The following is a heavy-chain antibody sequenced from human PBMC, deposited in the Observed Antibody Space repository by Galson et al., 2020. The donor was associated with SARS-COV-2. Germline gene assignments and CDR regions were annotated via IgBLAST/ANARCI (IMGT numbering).Heavy chain of an antibody. V-gene: IGHV1-2*02. CDR2: INPNSGGT. CDR3: LRVYYGDFMDY. D-gene: IGHD4-17*01. J-gene: IGHJ4*02. Sequence: ALVKVSCKASGFTFTKYYMHWVRQAPGQGLEWMGWINPNSGGTILAERFQGRVTMTTDTSISTAYMELSSLRSDDTAVYYCLRVYYGDFMDYWGQGTLVTVSS. CDR1: GFTFTKYY.